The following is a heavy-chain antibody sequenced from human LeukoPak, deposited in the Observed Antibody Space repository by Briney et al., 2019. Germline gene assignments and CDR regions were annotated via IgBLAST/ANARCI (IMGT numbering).Heavy chain of an antibody. Sequence: ASETLSLTCTVSGGSISSSSYYWGWIRQPPGKGLEWIGSIYYSGSIYSNPSLKSRVTISVDTSKNQFSLKLSSVTAADTAVYYCARHFWTAAATDYWGQGTLVTVSS. CDR1: GGSISSSSYY. CDR2: IYYSGSI. CDR3: ARHFWTAAATDY. J-gene: IGHJ4*02. D-gene: IGHD6-13*01. V-gene: IGHV4-39*01.